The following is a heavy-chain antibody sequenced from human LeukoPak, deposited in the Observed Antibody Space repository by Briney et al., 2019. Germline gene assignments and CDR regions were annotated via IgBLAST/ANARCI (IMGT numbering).Heavy chain of an antibody. J-gene: IGHJ4*02. CDR3: ARDSPGFLFDY. V-gene: IGHV3-30-3*01. CDR2: VSSDGSNK. CDR1: GFTFSSYA. Sequence: QPGRSLRLSCAASGFTFSSYAMHWVRQAPGKGLEWVAIVSSDGSNKYYADSVKGRFTISRDNFKNTLYLQMNSLRAEDTAVYYCARDSPGFLFDYWGQGTLVTVSS. D-gene: IGHD3-9*01.